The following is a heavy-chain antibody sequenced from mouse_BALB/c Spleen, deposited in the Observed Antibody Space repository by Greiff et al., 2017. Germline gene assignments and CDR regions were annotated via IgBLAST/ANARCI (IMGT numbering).Heavy chain of an antibody. CDR1: GYSITSGYY. D-gene: IGHD2-4*01. CDR2: ISYDGSN. Sequence: EVQLVESGPGLVKPSQSLSLTCSVTGYSITSGYYWNWIRQFPGNKLEWMGYISYDGSNNYNPSLKNRISITRDTSKNQFFLKLNSVTTEDTATYYCARDLRITTRFAYWGQGTLVTVSA. CDR3: ARDLRITTRFAY. J-gene: IGHJ3*01. V-gene: IGHV3-6*02.